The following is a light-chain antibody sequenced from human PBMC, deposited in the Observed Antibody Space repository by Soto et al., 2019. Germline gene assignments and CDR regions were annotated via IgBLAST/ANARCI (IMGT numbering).Light chain of an antibody. CDR2: AAS. Sequence: DIQMTESPSSLSDSVGDRVTITCRASQSISSYLNWYQQKPGKAPKLLIYAASSLQSGVPSRFSGSGSGTDFTLTISSLQPEDFATYYCQQSYSTTFGQGTKVDI. V-gene: IGKV1-39*01. J-gene: IGKJ1*01. CDR3: QQSYSTT. CDR1: QSISSY.